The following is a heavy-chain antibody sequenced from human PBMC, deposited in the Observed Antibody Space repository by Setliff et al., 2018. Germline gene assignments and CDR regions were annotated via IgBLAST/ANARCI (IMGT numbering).Heavy chain of an antibody. CDR1: GDSISSRRSY. CDR3: ARGRNIAARLLDS. J-gene: IGHJ4*02. Sequence: SETLSLTCTVSGDSISSRRSYWGWFRQPAGKELEWIGQIYTSWSTNYNPSLKSRVTISIDTSKDQFSLKLISMSAADTAVYFCARGRNIAARLLDSWGQGALVTVSS. V-gene: IGHV4-61*09. CDR2: IYTSWST. D-gene: IGHD6-6*01.